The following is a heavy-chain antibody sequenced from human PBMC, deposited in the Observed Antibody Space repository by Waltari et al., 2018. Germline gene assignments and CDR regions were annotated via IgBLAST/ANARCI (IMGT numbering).Heavy chain of an antibody. CDR3: ARKNGARGINAPGYFQH. CDR2: INHSGST. V-gene: IGHV4-34*01. J-gene: IGHJ1*01. Sequence: QVQLQQWGAGLLKPSETMSLTCAVYGGSFSGYYWRWIRQPPGKGLEWIGEINHSGSTNYNPSLKSRVTISVDTSKNQFSLKLSSVTAADTAVYYCARKNGARGINAPGYFQHWGQGTLVTVSS. CDR1: GGSFSGYY. D-gene: IGHD2-15*01.